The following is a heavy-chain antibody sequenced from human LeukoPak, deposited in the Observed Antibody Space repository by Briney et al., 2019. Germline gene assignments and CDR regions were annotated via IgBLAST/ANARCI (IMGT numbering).Heavy chain of an antibody. CDR1: GGSISSYY. CDR2: IYYSGST. V-gene: IGHV4-59*01. Sequence: RASETLSLTCTVSGGSISSYYWSWIRQPPGKGLEWIGYIYYSGSTNYNLSLKSRVTISVDTSKSQFSLRLNSVTAADTAVYYCARRTWGAADYFDYWGQGTLVTVSS. CDR3: ARRTWGAADYFDY. J-gene: IGHJ4*02. D-gene: IGHD6-13*01.